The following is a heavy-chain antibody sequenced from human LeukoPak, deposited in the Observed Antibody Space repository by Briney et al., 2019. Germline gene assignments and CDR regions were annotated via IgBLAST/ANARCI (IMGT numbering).Heavy chain of an antibody. D-gene: IGHD6-6*01. Sequence: GGSLRLSCVVSGFSFGSYPMSWVRQAPGKGLEWVSVISGTGDVTHYADSMKGRFTISRDNIKNTLNLQMNSLRAEDTAIYYCARDSSHYLGSSDYWGQGTLVTVSS. CDR2: ISGTGDVT. J-gene: IGHJ4*02. CDR3: ARDSSHYLGSSDY. V-gene: IGHV3-23*01. CDR1: GFSFGSYP.